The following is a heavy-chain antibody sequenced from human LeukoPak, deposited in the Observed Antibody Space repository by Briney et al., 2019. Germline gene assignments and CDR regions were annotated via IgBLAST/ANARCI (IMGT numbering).Heavy chain of an antibody. CDR2: IHSSGST. CDR1: GGSISSGGYY. D-gene: IGHD3-16*01. CDR3: ATYNRDVWGRLDH. V-gene: IGHV4-39*01. J-gene: IGHJ4*02. Sequence: SQTLSLTCTVSGGSISSGGYYWDWVRQPPGKGLEWIGSIHSSGSTYYNPSFKSRVTISVDTSKNQFFLKLSSVTAADTAVYYCATYNRDVWGRLDHWGQGTLVTVSS.